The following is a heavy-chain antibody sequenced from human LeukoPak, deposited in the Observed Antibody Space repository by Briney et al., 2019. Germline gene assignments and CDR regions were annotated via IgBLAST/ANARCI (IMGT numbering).Heavy chain of an antibody. J-gene: IGHJ3*02. D-gene: IGHD3-22*01. CDR1: GYSISSGYY. CDR3: AIRYYYDSSGYYWADAFDI. CDR2: IYHSGST. V-gene: IGHV4-38-2*01. Sequence: PSETLSLTCAVPGYSISSGYYWGWIRQPPGKGLEWIGSIYHSGSTYYNPSLKSRVTISVDTSKNQFSLKLSSVTAADTAVYYCAIRYYYDSSGYYWADAFDIWGQGTMVTVSS.